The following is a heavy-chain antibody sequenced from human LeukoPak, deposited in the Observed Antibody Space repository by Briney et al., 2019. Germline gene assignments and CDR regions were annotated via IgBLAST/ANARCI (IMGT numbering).Heavy chain of an antibody. CDR2: ISTGGRST. CDR1: GFTFSSYA. D-gene: IGHD2/OR15-2a*01. V-gene: IGHV3-23*01. J-gene: IGHJ4*02. Sequence: GGSLRLSCAASGFTFSSYAMNWVRQAPGRGLEWVSAISTGGRSTYYADSVKGRFAISGDNSKNTLYLQMNSLRAEDTAVYYCANQIGLGYWGQGTLVTVSS. CDR3: ANQIGLGY.